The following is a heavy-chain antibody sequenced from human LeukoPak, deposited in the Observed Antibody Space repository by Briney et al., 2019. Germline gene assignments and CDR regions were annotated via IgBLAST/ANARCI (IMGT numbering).Heavy chain of an antibody. CDR1: GGSISSSSAY. J-gene: IGHJ4*02. Sequence: KPSETLSLTCTVSGGSISSSSAYSGWIRQPPGKGLEWIGSIYYSKNTDYNPSLKSRVTISADTSKNQFSLTLGSVRATDTAVYYCAKHVITDGSGYYYFDSWGQGTLVTVSS. CDR3: AKHVITDGSGYYYFDS. V-gene: IGHV4-39*01. CDR2: IYYSKNT. D-gene: IGHD3-22*01.